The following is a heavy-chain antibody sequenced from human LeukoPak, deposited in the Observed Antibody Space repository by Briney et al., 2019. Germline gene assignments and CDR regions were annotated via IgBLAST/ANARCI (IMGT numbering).Heavy chain of an antibody. CDR2: ISYDGSNK. CDR1: GFTFSSYG. V-gene: IGHV3-30*03. CDR3: ARDGYYYDSSGYYYQVAISYAFDI. D-gene: IGHD3-22*01. Sequence: GGSLRLSCAASGFTFSSYGMSWVRQAPGKGLEWVAVISYDGSNKYYADSVKGRFTISRDNSKNTLYLQMNSLRAEDTAVYYCARDGYYYDSSGYYYQVAISYAFDIWGQGTMVTVSS. J-gene: IGHJ3*02.